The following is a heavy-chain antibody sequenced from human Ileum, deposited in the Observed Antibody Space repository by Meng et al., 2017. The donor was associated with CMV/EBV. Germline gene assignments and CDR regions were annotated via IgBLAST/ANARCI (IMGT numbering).Heavy chain of an antibody. Sequence: SETLSLTCAVYGGSFSGYYWSWIRQPPGKGLEWIGEINHSGSTNYNPSLKSRVTISVDMSKNQFSLKLSSVTAADTAVYYCARVCYDFWSGYYNKYNWFDPWGQGTLVTVSS. J-gene: IGHJ5*02. CDR3: ARVCYDFWSGYYNKYNWFDP. CDR1: GGSFSGYY. D-gene: IGHD3-3*01. CDR2: INHSGST. V-gene: IGHV4-34*01.